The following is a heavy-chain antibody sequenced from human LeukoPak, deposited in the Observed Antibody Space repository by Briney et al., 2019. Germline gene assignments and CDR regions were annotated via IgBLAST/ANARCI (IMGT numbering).Heavy chain of an antibody. CDR3: ASAYFMDV. CDR2: INGDGSRT. J-gene: IGHJ6*03. Sequence: PGGSLRLSCAASGFTFSTYWMHWVRQAPGKGMVWVSSINGDGSRTVYADSVKDRFTISRDNGENTLFLQMNSLRAEDTAVYYCASAYFMDVWGKGTTVTVSS. CDR1: GFTFSTYW. V-gene: IGHV3-74*01.